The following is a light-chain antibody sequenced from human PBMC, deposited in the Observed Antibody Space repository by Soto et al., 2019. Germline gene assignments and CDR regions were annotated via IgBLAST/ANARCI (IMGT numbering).Light chain of an antibody. CDR2: GGS. CDR3: QQYGVSPLT. J-gene: IGKJ3*01. Sequence: EIVLTQSPGTLSLSPGERVTLSCRASQNVYINSLAWYQQKPGQTPRLLIYGGSTRAAAVPDRFSGSGSGTDFALSIDGLEPEDFAIYYCQQYGVSPLTFGPGTRVD. CDR1: QNVYINS. V-gene: IGKV3-20*01.